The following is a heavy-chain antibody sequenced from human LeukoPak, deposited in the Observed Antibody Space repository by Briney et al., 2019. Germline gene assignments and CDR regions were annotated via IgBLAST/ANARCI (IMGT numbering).Heavy chain of an antibody. CDR2: IYHSGST. J-gene: IGHJ4*02. V-gene: IGHV4-38-2*01. CDR1: GYSISSGYY. D-gene: IGHD5-12*01. Sequence: SETLSLTCAVSGYSISSGYYWGWIRQPLGKGLEWIGSIYHSGSTYYNPSLKSRVTISVDTSKNQFSLKLSSVTAADTAVYYCARLVATRFDYWGQGTLVTVSS. CDR3: ARLVATRFDY.